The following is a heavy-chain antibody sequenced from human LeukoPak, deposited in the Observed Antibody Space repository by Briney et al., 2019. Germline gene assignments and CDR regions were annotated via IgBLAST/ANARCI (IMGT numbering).Heavy chain of an antibody. CDR1: GGSFSGYP. D-gene: IGHD3-22*01. J-gene: IGHJ6*03. V-gene: IGHV4-34*01. CDR2: INPSGST. CDR3: ARGRHDITMIVVVMTSVSYYLDV. Sequence: SETLSLTCAAYGGSFSGYPWTWIRQSPGKGLEWIGDINPSGSTYYNPSFKSRLTISVDTSKDQFSLKLRSVTAADTAVYYCARGRHDITMIVVVMTSVSYYLDVWGKGTTVTVS.